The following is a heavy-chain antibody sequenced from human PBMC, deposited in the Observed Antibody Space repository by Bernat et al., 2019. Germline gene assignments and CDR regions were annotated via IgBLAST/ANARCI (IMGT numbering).Heavy chain of an antibody. D-gene: IGHD3-16*01. Sequence: VQLVESGGGLVQPGGSLRLSCAVSGFTFRNYGMHWVRQTPTKGLEWVAFTRYDGDNKYYLDSVKGRFTISRDNSKNTLYLQMNSLRTEDTAVYYCAEGGNRGIQLGEFGTLGMDVWGQGTTVTVSS. V-gene: IGHV3-30*02. CDR1: GFTFRNYG. J-gene: IGHJ6*02. CDR2: TRYDGDNK. CDR3: AEGGNRGIQLGEFGTLGMDV.